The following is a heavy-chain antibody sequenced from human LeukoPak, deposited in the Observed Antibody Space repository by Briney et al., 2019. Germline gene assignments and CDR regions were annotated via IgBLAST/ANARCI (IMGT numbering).Heavy chain of an antibody. J-gene: IGHJ6*03. Sequence: GGSLRLSCAASGFTFSSYSMNWVRRAPGKGLEWVSSISSSSSYIYYADSVKGRFTISRDNAKNSLYLQMNSLRAEDTAVYYCARDRDSGLLKGYYYYYYMDVWGKGTTVTVSS. CDR1: GFTFSSYS. CDR2: ISSSSSYI. CDR3: ARDRDSGLLKGYYYYYYMDV. D-gene: IGHD5-12*01. V-gene: IGHV3-21*01.